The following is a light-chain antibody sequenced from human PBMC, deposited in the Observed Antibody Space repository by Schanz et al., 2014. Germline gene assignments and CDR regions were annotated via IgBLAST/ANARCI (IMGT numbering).Light chain of an antibody. CDR3: SSYTSTNTLEV. Sequence: QSALTQPPSVSGSPGQSITISCTGTSSDVGGYDYISWYQHHPGKAPKLIIHGVSDRPSGISNRFSGSKSGDTAYLTISGLQAEDEADYYCSSYTSTNTLEVFGGGTKLTVL. V-gene: IGLV2-14*01. J-gene: IGLJ3*02. CDR2: GVS. CDR1: SSDVGGYDY.